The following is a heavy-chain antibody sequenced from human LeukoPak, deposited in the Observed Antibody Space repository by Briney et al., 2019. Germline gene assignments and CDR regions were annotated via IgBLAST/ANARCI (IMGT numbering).Heavy chain of an antibody. D-gene: IGHD3-22*01. J-gene: IGHJ3*02. CDR1: GFTFSAST. CDR2: ISSSSSYI. Sequence: GGSLRLSCAASGFTFSASTMNWVRQAPGKGLEWVSSISSSSSYIYYADSVKGRFTISRDNAKNSLYLQMNSLRAEDTAVYYCARDRELGYYYDSSGYQKLDAFDIWGQGTMVTVSS. V-gene: IGHV3-21*01. CDR3: ARDRELGYYYDSSGYQKLDAFDI.